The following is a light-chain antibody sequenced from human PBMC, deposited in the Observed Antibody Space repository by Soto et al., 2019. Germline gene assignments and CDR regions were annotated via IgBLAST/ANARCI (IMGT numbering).Light chain of an antibody. Sequence: EVVLTQSPGTLSLSPGERATLSCRASQAVSSILLAWYQQKPGQAPRLLIYGASSRATGIPDRFSGSGSGTDFTLTVSRLEPEDFAVYYCQQHGTPPILGGGPKVDIK. CDR2: GAS. CDR1: QAVSSIL. J-gene: IGKJ4*01. CDR3: QQHGTPPI. V-gene: IGKV3-20*01.